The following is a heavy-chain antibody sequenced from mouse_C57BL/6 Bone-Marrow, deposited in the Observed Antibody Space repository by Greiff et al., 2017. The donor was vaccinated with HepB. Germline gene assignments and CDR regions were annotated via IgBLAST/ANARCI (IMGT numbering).Heavy chain of an antibody. CDR3: ARGRRGLGAMDY. V-gene: IGHV5-12*01. CDR1: GFTFSDYY. CDR2: ISNGGGST. J-gene: IGHJ4*01. Sequence: EVQRVESGGGLVQPGGSLKLSCAASGFTFSDYYMYWVRQTPEKRLEWVAYISNGGGSTYYPDTVKGRFTISRDNAKNTLYLQMSRLKSEDTAMYYCARGRRGLGAMDYWGQGTSVTVSS. D-gene: IGHD2-12*01.